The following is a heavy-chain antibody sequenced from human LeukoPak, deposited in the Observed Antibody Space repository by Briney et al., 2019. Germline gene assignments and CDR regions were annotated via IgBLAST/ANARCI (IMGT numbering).Heavy chain of an antibody. Sequence: GGSLRLSCAASEFSVGSNYMTWVRQAPGKGLEWVSLIYSGGSTYYADSVKGRFTISRDNAKNSLYLQMNSLRAEDTAVYYCARPPYGSGFFDYWGQGTLVTVSS. V-gene: IGHV3-66*01. D-gene: IGHD3-10*01. CDR2: IYSGGST. J-gene: IGHJ4*02. CDR3: ARPPYGSGFFDY. CDR1: EFSVGSNY.